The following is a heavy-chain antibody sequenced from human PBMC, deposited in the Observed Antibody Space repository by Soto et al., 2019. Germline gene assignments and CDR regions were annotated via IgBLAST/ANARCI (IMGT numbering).Heavy chain of an antibody. D-gene: IGHD2-15*01. CDR2: IYYSGST. J-gene: IGHJ6*02. CDR1: GGSISSSSYY. Sequence: QLQLQESGPGLVKPSETLSLTCTVSGGSISSSSYYWGWIRQPPGKGLEWIGSIYYSGSTYYNPSLKSRVTISVDTSKNQFSLKLSSVTAADTAVYYCARIVVAANLLVGYYYYYGMDVWGQGTTVTVSS. V-gene: IGHV4-39*01. CDR3: ARIVVAANLLVGYYYYYGMDV.